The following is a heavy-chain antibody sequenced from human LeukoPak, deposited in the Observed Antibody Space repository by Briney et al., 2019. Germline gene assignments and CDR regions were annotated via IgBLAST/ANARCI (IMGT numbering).Heavy chain of an antibody. CDR1: GFTFSDYW. CDR3: ARVRAAAGFYYGMDV. CDR2: INTDTRGT. Sequence: GGSLRLSCAASGFTFSDYWMHWVRQAPGKGLVWVSIINTDTRGTYYADSVKGRFTISRDNAKNSLYLQMNSLRAEDTALYYCARVRAAAGFYYGMDVWGQGTTVTVSS. J-gene: IGHJ6*02. V-gene: IGHV3-74*01. D-gene: IGHD6-13*01.